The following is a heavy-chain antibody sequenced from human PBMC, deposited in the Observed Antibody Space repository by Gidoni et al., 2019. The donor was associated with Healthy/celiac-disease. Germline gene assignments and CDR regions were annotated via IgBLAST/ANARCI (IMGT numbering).Heavy chain of an antibody. V-gene: IGHV4-34*01. CDR2: INHSGST. CDR1: GGSFSGYY. CDR3: ARVVPKSTVVTPEGVFDY. D-gene: IGHD4-17*01. Sequence: QVQLQQWCAGLLKPSATLSLTCAVYGGSFSGYYWSWIRQPPGKRLEWIWEINHSGSTNYNPSLKSRVTISVDTSKNQFSLKLSSVTAADTAVYYCARVVPKSTVVTPEGVFDYWGQGTLVTVSS. J-gene: IGHJ4*02.